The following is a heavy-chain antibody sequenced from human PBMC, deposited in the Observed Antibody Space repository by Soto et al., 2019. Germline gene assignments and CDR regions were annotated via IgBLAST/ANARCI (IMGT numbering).Heavy chain of an antibody. V-gene: IGHV4-34*01. CDR2: INHSGST. CDR3: ARGQAIDY. Sequence: SETLSLTCAVYGGSFSGYYWSWIRQPPGKGLEWIGEINHSGSTYYNPSLKSRVTISVDTSKNQFSLKLSSVTAADTAVYYCARGQAIDYWGQGTLVTVSS. CDR1: GGSFSGYY. J-gene: IGHJ4*02.